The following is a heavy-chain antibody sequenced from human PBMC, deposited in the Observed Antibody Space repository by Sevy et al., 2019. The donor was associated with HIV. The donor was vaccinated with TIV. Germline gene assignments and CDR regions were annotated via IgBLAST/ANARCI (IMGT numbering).Heavy chain of an antibody. CDR1: GYTFTSYG. CDR2: ISAYNGNT. V-gene: IGHV1-18*01. Sequence: ASVKVSCKASGYTFTSYGISWVRQAPGQRLEWMGWISAYNGNTNYAQKLQGRVTMTTDTSTSTAYMELRSLRSDDTAVYYCASSAVGEENDAFDIWGQGTMVTVSS. CDR3: ASSAVGEENDAFDI. J-gene: IGHJ3*02.